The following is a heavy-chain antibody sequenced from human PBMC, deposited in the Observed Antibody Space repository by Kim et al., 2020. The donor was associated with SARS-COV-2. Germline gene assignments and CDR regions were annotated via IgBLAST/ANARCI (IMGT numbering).Heavy chain of an antibody. D-gene: IGHD2-21*01. CDR3: SIFDY. Sequence: GGSLRLSCVASGFTFSNFGMHWVRQAPGKGLEWVAVIRYGGSDQYYADSVKGRFIISRDNSKNTLYLEMNSLRAEDTAVYYCSIFDYWGQGTLVTVSS. J-gene: IGHJ4*02. V-gene: IGHV3-30*02. CDR2: IRYGGSDQ. CDR1: GFTFSNFG.